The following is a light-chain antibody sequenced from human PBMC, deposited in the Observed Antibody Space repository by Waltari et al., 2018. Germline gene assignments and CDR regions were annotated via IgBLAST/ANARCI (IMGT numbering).Light chain of an antibody. Sequence: DIVMTQSPLSLPVTPGEPASISCRSSQSLLHSNGYNYLDWYLQKPGQSPQLLIYLGSTRASGVPARFSGSGSGTDFTLKISRVEAEDVGVYYCMQALQTPITFGQGTRLEIK. J-gene: IGKJ5*01. CDR3: MQALQTPIT. V-gene: IGKV2-28*01. CDR2: LGS. CDR1: QSLLHSNGYNY.